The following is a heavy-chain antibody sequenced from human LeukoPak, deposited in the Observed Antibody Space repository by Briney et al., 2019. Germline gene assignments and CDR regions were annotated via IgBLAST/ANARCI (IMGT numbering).Heavy chain of an antibody. CDR3: AKGRLPYCDSSGYPLDY. V-gene: IGHV3-23*01. CDR2: ISGSGGST. J-gene: IGHJ4*02. D-gene: IGHD3-22*01. Sequence: PGGSLRLSCAASGFTFSSYAMSWVRQAPGKGLEWVSAISGSGGSTYYADSVKGRFTISRDNSKNTLYLQMNSLRAEDTAVYYCAKGRLPYCDSSGYPLDYWGQGTLVTVSS. CDR1: GFTFSSYA.